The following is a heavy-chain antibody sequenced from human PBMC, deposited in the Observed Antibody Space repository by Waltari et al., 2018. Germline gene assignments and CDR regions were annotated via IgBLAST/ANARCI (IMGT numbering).Heavy chain of an antibody. CDR2: IIPIFGTA. J-gene: IGHJ6*03. D-gene: IGHD6-6*01. Sequence: QVQLVQSGAEVKKPGSAVKVSCKASGGTFSSYAISWVRQATGRGLEWMGGIIPIFGTANYAQKFQGRVTITADESTSTAYMELSSLRSEDTAVYYCARVNSSSPRPPYYYYYMDVWGKGTTVTVSS. CDR3: ARVNSSSPRPPYYYYYMDV. CDR1: GGTFSSYA. V-gene: IGHV1-69*01.